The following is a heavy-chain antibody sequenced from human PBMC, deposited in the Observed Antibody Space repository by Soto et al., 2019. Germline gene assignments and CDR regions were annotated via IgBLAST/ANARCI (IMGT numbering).Heavy chain of an antibody. CDR2: ISYDGSNK. CDR3: AKDAFRSVSYFQH. CDR1: GFTFSSYG. V-gene: IGHV3-30*18. Sequence: QVQLVETGGGVVQPGRSLRLSCAASGFTFSSYGMHWVRQAPGKGLEWVAVISYDGSNKYYADSVKGRFTISRDNSKNKLYLQMNSLRAEDTAVYYCAKDAFRSVSYFQHWGQGTLVTVSS. J-gene: IGHJ1*01. D-gene: IGHD3-10*01.